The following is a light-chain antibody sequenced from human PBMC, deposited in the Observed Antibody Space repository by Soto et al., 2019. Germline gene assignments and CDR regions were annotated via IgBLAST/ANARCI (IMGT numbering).Light chain of an antibody. Sequence: QSALTQPASLSGSPGQSITISCTGTSSDVGGYNYVDWYQQHPGKAPKILIYDVSNRPSGVSNRFSGSKSGNTASLTISGLQAEDEADYYCSSYTSSSTRVFGGGTKVTVL. CDR1: SSDVGGYNY. CDR2: DVS. CDR3: SSYTSSSTRV. J-gene: IGLJ2*01. V-gene: IGLV2-14*01.